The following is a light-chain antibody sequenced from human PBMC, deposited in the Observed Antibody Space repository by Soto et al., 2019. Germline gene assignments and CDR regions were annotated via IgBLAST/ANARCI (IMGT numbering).Light chain of an antibody. CDR2: GAS. CDR1: QSVSNN. CDR3: QQYRSSPRT. Sequence: EIELRRTPEPLSLCPGERATLSCRASQSVSNNLAWSQQKPGQAPTLLIYGASIRAAGIPDRFSGSGSGTDFTLTIRRLEPEDFAVYYCQQYRSSPRTFGQGTKVDIK. V-gene: IGKV3-20*01. J-gene: IGKJ1*01.